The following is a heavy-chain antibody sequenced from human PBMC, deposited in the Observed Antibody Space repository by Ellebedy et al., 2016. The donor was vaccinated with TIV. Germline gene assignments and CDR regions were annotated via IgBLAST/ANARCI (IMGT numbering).Heavy chain of an antibody. J-gene: IGHJ4*02. V-gene: IGHV1-8*01. Sequence: AASVKVSCKASGYSFTSYDIHWVRQATGQGLEWMGWMNPNSGRTGYAQRFQGRVTMTRNTSISTAYLELSSLRSEDTAVYYCARRARGYSYGYSVVDYWGQGTLVTVSS. D-gene: IGHD5-18*01. CDR2: MNPNSGRT. CDR1: GYSFTSYD. CDR3: ARRARGYSYGYSVVDY.